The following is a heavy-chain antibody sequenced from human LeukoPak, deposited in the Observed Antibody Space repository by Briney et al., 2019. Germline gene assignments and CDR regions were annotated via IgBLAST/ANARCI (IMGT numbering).Heavy chain of an antibody. J-gene: IGHJ1*01. V-gene: IGHV3-74*01. CDR1: EYTFNNYW. Sequence: GGSLRLSCAASEYTFNNYWMHWVRQAPGKGLVWVSRIKNDGKITTYADSVKGRFTTSRDNAKNTFYLQMNSLRVEDTAVYYCLLIILGGSSQHWGQGTLVTVSS. D-gene: IGHD3-3*01. CDR2: IKNDGKIT. CDR3: LLIILGGSSQH.